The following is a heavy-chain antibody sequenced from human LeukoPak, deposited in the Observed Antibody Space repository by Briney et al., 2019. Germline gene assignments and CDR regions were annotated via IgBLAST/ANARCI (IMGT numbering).Heavy chain of an antibody. Sequence: SETLSLTCTVSGGSISSYYWSWIRQPPGKGLEWIGYIYYSGSTNYNPSLKSRVTISVDTSKNQFSLKLSSVTAADTAVYYCARSPSDGYTPFDPWGQGTLVTVSS. D-gene: IGHD5-24*01. CDR2: IYYSGST. V-gene: IGHV4-59*08. J-gene: IGHJ5*02. CDR1: GGSISSYY. CDR3: ARSPSDGYTPFDP.